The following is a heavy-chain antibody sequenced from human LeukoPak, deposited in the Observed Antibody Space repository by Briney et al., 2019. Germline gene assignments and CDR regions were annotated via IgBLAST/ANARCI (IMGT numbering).Heavy chain of an antibody. CDR3: ARVNRVGVLMMYATLKGWFDP. D-gene: IGHD2-8*01. V-gene: IGHV4-38-2*02. CDR2: IYHSGST. CDR1: GYSISSGYY. Sequence: PSETLSLTCTVSGYSISSGYYWGWIRQPPGKGLEWIGSIYHSGSTYYNPSLKSRVTISVDTSKNQFSLKLSSVTAANTAVYYCARVNRVGVLMMYATLKGWFDPWGQGTLVTVSS. J-gene: IGHJ5*02.